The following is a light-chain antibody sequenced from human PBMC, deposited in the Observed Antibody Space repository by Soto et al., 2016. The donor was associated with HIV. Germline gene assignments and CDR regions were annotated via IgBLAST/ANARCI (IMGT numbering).Light chain of an antibody. J-gene: IGKJ5*01. CDR3: QQYNSYPIT. V-gene: IGKV1-5*03. Sequence: DIQMTQFPSTLSASIGDRVTITCRASQSVSVWLAWYQQKPGKAPNLLIFKTSTLETGVPSRFSASGSGTDFTLTLSSVQPEDFATYYCQQYNSYPITFGQGTRLEIK. CDR2: KTS. CDR1: QSVSVW.